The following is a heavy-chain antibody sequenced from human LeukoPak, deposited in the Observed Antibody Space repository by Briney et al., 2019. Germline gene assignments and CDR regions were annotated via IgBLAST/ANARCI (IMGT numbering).Heavy chain of an antibody. CDR3: AKGLWYSSGWCYDY. CDR1: GFTFSSYA. J-gene: IGHJ4*02. Sequence: GGSLRLSCAASGFTFSSYAMSWVRQAPGKGLEWVSAISGSGSSTYYADSVKGRFTISRDNSKNTLYLQMNSLRAEDTAIYYCAKGLWYSSGWCYDYWGQGTLVTVSS. CDR2: ISGSGSST. V-gene: IGHV3-23*01. D-gene: IGHD6-19*01.